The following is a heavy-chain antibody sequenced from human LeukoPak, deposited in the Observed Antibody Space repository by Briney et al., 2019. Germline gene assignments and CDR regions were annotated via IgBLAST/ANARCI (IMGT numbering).Heavy chain of an antibody. CDR3: ARVRWGGLYYFDY. CDR2: INDDGRST. Sequence: SGGSLRLSCAASGFTFSSYWMHWVRQAPGKGLVGVSRINDDGRSTSYADSVKGRFTISRGNAKNTLYLQMNSLRAEDTAVYYCARVRWGGLYYFDYWGQGTLVTVSS. J-gene: IGHJ4*02. D-gene: IGHD3-16*01. CDR1: GFTFSSYW. V-gene: IGHV3-74*01.